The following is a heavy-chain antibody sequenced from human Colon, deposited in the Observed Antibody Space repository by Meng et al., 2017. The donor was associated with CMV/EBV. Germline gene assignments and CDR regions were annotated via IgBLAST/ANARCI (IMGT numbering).Heavy chain of an antibody. J-gene: IGHJ4*02. CDR3: VTDYPERTAQIDN. CDR1: GFTFVPAW. Sequence: LVESGGGLVKPGGSLRLSCAASGFTFVPAWMSWVRQAPGTGLEWVARVRAGGTADYAAPVKGRFTVGRDDSTNTVYLQMNNLLSNDTAVYYCVTDYPERTAQIDNWGQGTLVTVSS. CDR2: VRAGGTA. D-gene: IGHD1/OR15-1a*01. V-gene: IGHV3-15*01.